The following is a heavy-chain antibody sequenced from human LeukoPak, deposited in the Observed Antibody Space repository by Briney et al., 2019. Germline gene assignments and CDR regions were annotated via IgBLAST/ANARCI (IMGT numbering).Heavy chain of an antibody. CDR3: AKDRSSSWYWGDDY. CDR2: ISGGGGST. Sequence: GESLRLSCAASGFTFNNYAMSWVRQAPGKGLEWVSAISGGGGSTYYADSVKGRFTISRDNSKNTLYLQMNSLRAEDTAVYYCAKDRSSSWYWGDDYWAQGTLVTVSS. V-gene: IGHV3-23*01. J-gene: IGHJ4*02. D-gene: IGHD6-13*01. CDR1: GFTFNNYA.